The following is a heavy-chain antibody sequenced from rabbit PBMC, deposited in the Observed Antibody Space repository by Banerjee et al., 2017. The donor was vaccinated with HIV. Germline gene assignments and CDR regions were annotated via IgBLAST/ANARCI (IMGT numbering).Heavy chain of an antibody. D-gene: IGHD4-1*01. CDR2: IYNGDGST. CDR3: ARVRDYTTGWGVGNYFDL. V-gene: IGHV1S47*01. Sequence: QEQLVESGGGLVQPEGSLTLTCKASGFDFSSNAMCWVRQAPGKGPEWIACIYNGDGSTYYASWVNGRFTISSDDAQNTVFLQMTSLTASDTAAYFCARVRDYTTGWGVGNYFDLRGQGTLVTVS. J-gene: IGHJ4*01. CDR1: GFDFSSNA.